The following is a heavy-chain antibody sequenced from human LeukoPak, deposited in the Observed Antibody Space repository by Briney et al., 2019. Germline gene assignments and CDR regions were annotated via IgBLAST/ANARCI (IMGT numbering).Heavy chain of an antibody. CDR3: TRALRYSSATDY. CDR2: IRYDGSNK. Sequence: GGSLRLSSAASGFTFSSYGMHWVRQAPGKGLEWVAFIRYDGSNKYYADSVKGRFTISRDNAKNSLYLQMNSLRVEDTAVYYCTRALRYSSATDYWGQGTLVTVSS. V-gene: IGHV3-30*02. CDR1: GFTFSSYG. D-gene: IGHD6-25*01. J-gene: IGHJ4*02.